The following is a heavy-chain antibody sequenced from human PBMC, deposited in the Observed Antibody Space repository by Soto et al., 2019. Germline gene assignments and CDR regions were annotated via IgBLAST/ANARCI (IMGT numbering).Heavy chain of an antibody. CDR2: ISIGSSYI. D-gene: IGHD3-16*01. J-gene: IGHJ5*01. CDR3: ARDIMTGGAYPDS. Sequence: GGSLRLSCAASGFTFSTYTMYWVRQAPGKGLEWISSISIGSSYIYYAGSVKGRFTISRDNAKNSLFLQMNSLRADDTAVYYWARDIMTGGAYPDSWGQGTKLTVSS. CDR1: GFTFSTYT. V-gene: IGHV3-21*01.